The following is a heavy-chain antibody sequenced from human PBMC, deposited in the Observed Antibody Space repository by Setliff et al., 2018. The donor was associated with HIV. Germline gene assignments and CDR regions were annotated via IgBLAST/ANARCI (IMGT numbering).Heavy chain of an antibody. J-gene: IGHJ6*02. CDR2: ISTYNGQR. CDR3: AREGGREPPSNPLYYGMDF. D-gene: IGHD1-1*01. V-gene: IGHV1-18*01. CDR1: GYTFSQYG. Sequence: ASVKVSCKSSGYTFSQYGISWVRQAPGQGLEWMGWISTYNGQRNYAQKVQGRVTFTTDTSTSTAYMELRSLRSDDTAVYYCAREGGREPPSNPLYYGMDFWGQGTTVTVSS.